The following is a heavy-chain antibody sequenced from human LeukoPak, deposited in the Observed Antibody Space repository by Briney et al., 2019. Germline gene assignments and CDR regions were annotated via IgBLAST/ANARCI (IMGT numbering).Heavy chain of an antibody. D-gene: IGHD3-22*01. J-gene: IGHJ4*02. CDR1: GGSISSSNW. CDR2: IYHSGST. V-gene: IGHV4-4*02. CDR3: ARAFSIVYYDSSGFDY. Sequence: SETLSLTCAVSGGSISSSNWWSWVRQPPGKGLEWIGEIYHSGSTNYNPSLKSRVTISVDKSKNQFSLKLSSVTAADTAVYYCARAFSIVYYDSSGFDYWGQGTLVTVSS.